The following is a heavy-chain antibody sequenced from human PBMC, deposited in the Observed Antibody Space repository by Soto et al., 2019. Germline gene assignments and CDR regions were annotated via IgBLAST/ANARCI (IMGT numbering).Heavy chain of an antibody. CDR3: AGTTSHYWYDMDV. D-gene: IGHD1-7*01. Sequence: QVQLQQSGPGLVKPSQTLSLTCAISGDSVSSNNAAWNWIRQSPSRGLEWLGRTYYRSRWYNDYSVSVKSRINVNPNTSKNQFSLQLTSVTPEDKAVYYCAGTTSHYWYDMDVWGKGTTVTVSS. V-gene: IGHV6-1*01. CDR1: GDSVSSNNAA. J-gene: IGHJ6*03. CDR2: TYYRSRWYN.